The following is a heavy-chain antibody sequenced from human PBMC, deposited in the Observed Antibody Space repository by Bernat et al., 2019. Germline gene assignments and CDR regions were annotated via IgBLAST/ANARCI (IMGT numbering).Heavy chain of an antibody. D-gene: IGHD2-21*02. CDR2: ISGSGGST. CDR3: AKGRSEVVPAASNY. Sequence: VQLLESGGGLIPPGGSLRLSCAASGFIFNNYAMNWVRQAPGKGLEWVSTISGSGGSTDYTDSVKGRFTISRDSSKNTLYLEMNSLRAEDTAIYYCAKGRSEVVPAASNYWGHGTLVIVSS. V-gene: IGHV3-23*01. CDR1: GFIFNNYA. J-gene: IGHJ4*01.